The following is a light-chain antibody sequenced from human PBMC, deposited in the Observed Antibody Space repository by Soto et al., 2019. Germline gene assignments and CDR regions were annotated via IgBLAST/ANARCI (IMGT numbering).Light chain of an antibody. CDR3: QQHGSTPWT. J-gene: IGKJ1*01. CDR2: RVY. Sequence: EIVLTQSPGTVSLSPGERATLSCRASQSISNNYLTWYQQKPGQAPRLLIYRVYNRATGIPDRFSGSGSGTDFTRTISRLEPEDFAVYFCQQHGSTPWTFGQGTKVEI. V-gene: IGKV3-20*01. CDR1: QSISNNY.